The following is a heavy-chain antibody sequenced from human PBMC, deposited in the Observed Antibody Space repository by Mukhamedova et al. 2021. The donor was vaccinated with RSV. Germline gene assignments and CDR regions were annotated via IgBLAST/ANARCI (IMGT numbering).Heavy chain of an antibody. J-gene: IGHJ4*02. CDR3: ARAWGDDTSSGYVSPGKY. Sequence: AEYMGGRFTISRDNSKNTLYLQMDSLRAEDTAIYYCARAWGDDTSSGYVSPGKYWGQGTLVTVSS. D-gene: IGHD6-13*01. V-gene: IGHV3-23*01.